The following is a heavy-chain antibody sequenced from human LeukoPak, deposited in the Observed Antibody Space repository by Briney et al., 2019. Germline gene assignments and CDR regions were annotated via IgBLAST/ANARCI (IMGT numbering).Heavy chain of an antibody. Sequence: GGSLRLSCAAPGFTFSSYGMHWVRQAPGKGLEWVAVISYDGSNKYYADSVKGRFTISRDNSKNTLYLQMNSLRAEDTAVFYCAKDAGGGYSNYCFDYWGQGTLVTVSS. CDR1: GFTFSSYG. V-gene: IGHV3-30*18. D-gene: IGHD5-12*01. CDR3: AKDAGGGYSNYCFDY. CDR2: ISYDGSNK. J-gene: IGHJ4*02.